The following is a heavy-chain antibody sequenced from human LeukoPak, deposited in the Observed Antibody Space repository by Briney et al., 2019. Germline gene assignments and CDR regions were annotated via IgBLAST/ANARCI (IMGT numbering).Heavy chain of an antibody. CDR3: AKGKDYSNYVAAFDY. CDR2: ISGSGGST. CDR1: GFTFSSYA. J-gene: IGHJ4*02. Sequence: GGSLRLSCGASGFTFSSYAMNWVRQAPGKGLEWVSGISGSGGSTYYADSVKGRFTISRDNSKNTLYLQMNSLRAEDTAVYYCAKGKDYSNYVAAFDYWGQGTLATISS. V-gene: IGHV3-23*01. D-gene: IGHD4-11*01.